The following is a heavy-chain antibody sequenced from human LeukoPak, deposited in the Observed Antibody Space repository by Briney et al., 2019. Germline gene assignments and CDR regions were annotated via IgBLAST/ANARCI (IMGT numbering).Heavy chain of an antibody. D-gene: IGHD3-22*01. Sequence: GASVKVSCEASGYTFTGYYMHWVRQAPGQGLEWMGWINPKSGGTNYAQKFQGRVTMTRDTSISTAFMELSRLRSDDTAVYYCARDLAAITTGSHNWFDPWGQGTLVTVSS. CDR1: GYTFTGYY. J-gene: IGHJ5*02. CDR2: INPKSGGT. V-gene: IGHV1-2*02. CDR3: ARDLAAITTGSHNWFDP.